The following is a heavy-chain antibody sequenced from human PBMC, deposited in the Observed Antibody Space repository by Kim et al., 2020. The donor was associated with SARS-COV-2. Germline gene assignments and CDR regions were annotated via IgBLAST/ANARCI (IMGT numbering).Heavy chain of an antibody. V-gene: IGHV4-61*01. Sequence: SETLSLTCTVSGGSVSSGSYYWSWIRQPPGKGLEWIGYIYYSGSTNYNPSLKSRVTISVDTSKNQFSLKLSSVTAADTAVYYCARDQGWKYYYYYGMDVWGQGTTVTVSS. CDR2: IYYSGST. CDR3: ARDQGWKYYYYYGMDV. J-gene: IGHJ6*02. CDR1: GGSVSSGSYY. D-gene: IGHD1-1*01.